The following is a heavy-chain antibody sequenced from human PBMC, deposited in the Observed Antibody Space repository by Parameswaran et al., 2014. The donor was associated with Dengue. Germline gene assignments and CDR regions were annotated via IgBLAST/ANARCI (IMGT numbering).Heavy chain of an antibody. CDR2: IYYSGST. D-gene: IGHD3-10*01. Sequence: RWIRQPPGKGLEWIGYIYYSGSTYYNPSLKSRVTISVDTSKNQFSLKLSSVTAADTAVYYCARGRSWFGELMIYFDYWGQGTLVTVSS. CDR3: ARGRSWFGELMIYFDY. V-gene: IGHV4-30-4*01. J-gene: IGHJ4*02.